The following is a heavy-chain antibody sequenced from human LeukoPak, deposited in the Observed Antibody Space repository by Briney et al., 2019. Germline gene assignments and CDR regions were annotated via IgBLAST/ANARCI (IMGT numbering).Heavy chain of an antibody. V-gene: IGHV4-59*08. Sequence: SETLSLTCTVSGGSLSSYYWSWIRQPPGKELEWIGYIFYSGSTNYNPSLKSRVTISVDTSKNQFSLKLSSVTAADTAVYYCARHPSALYAFDIWGQGTMVIVSS. CDR2: IFYSGST. CDR3: ARHPSALYAFDI. D-gene: IGHD3-3*01. J-gene: IGHJ3*02. CDR1: GGSLSSYY.